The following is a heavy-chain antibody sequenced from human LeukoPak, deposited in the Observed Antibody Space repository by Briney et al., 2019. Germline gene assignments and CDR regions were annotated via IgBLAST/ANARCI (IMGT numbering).Heavy chain of an antibody. V-gene: IGHV4-39*07. J-gene: IGHJ4*02. CDR2: IYYSGST. CDR1: GGSISSSSYY. CDR3: ARSQSQSGSYRYYFTY. D-gene: IGHD1-26*01. Sequence: PSETLSLTCTVSGGSISSSSYYWGWIRQPPGKGLEWIGSIYYSGSTYYNPSLKSRVTISVDTSKNQFSLKPSSVTAADTAVYYCARSQSQSGSYRYYFTYWGQGTLVTVSS.